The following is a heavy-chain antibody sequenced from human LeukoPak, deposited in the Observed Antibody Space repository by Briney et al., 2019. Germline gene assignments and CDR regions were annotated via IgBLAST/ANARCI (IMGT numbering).Heavy chain of an antibody. CDR2: ININGGST. CDR1: GFTFNNYY. Sequence: GGSLTLSCVASGFTFNNYYRSWVRQAPGKGLEYVSGININGGSTDYADSVKGRFTISRDNSKNTVYLQMSSLRAEDTAVYYCVKESRVVRGVIMDAFDMWGQGTMVTVSS. V-gene: IGHV3-64D*06. D-gene: IGHD3-10*01. CDR3: VKESRVVRGVIMDAFDM. J-gene: IGHJ3*02.